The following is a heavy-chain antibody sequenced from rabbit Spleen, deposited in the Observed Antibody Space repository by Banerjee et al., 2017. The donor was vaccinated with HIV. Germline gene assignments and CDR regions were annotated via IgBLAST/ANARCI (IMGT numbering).Heavy chain of an antibody. V-gene: IGHV1S40*01. CDR2: IYSAGSGSS. J-gene: IGHJ6*01. CDR1: GVSFSGSSY. Sequence: QSLEESGGDLVKPGASLTLTCIASGVSFSGSSYMCWVRQAPGKGLEWITCIYSAGSGSSHYASWVNGRFSISRSTSLNTVALQMTSLTVADAATYFCAGGDGSSGWGLKLWGPGTLVTVS. D-gene: IGHD4-1*01. CDR3: AGGDGSSGWGLKL.